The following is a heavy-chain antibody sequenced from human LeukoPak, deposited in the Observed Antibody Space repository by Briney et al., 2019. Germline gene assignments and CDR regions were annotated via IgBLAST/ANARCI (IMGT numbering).Heavy chain of an antibody. J-gene: IGHJ4*02. CDR3: ARGVQLWFFDY. CDR2: ISGRGGST. D-gene: IGHD5-18*01. CDR1: GFTFSSYW. V-gene: IGHV3-23*01. Sequence: GGSLRLSCAASGFTFSSYWMSWVRQAPGKGLEWVSAISGRGGSTYYADSVKGRFTISRDNSKNTLYLQLNSLRAEDTAVYYCARGVQLWFFDYWGQGTLVTVSS.